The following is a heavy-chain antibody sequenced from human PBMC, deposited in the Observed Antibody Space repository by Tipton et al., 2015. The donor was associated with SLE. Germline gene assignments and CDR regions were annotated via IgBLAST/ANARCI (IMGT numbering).Heavy chain of an antibody. CDR1: GFTFSSYE. CDR2: ISSSGSTT. Sequence: SLRLSCAASGFTFSSYEMNWVRQAPGKGLEWVSYISSSGSTTYYADSVKGRFTISRDNAKNSLFLQMNSLRAEDTAVYYCARTKAFDLWGQGTMVSVSS. CDR3: ARTKAFDL. J-gene: IGHJ3*01. V-gene: IGHV3-48*03.